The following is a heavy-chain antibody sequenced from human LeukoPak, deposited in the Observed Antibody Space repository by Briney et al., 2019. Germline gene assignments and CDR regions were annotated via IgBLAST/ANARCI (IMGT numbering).Heavy chain of an antibody. CDR3: ARGGGYGAFDI. V-gene: IGHV3-64*01. D-gene: IGHD5-12*01. Sequence: GGSLRLSCAASGFTFSSYAMHWVRQAPGKGLEYVSAISSNGGSTYYANSVKGRFTISRDNSKNTLYLQMGSLRAEDMAVYYCARGGGYGAFDIWGQGTMVTVSS. CDR2: ISSNGGST. J-gene: IGHJ3*02. CDR1: GFTFSSYA.